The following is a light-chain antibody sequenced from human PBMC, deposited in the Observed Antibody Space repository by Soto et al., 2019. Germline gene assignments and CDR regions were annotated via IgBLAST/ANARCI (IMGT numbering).Light chain of an antibody. CDR3: QQSYTTPLT. V-gene: IGKV1-39*01. CDR1: QRISSW. CDR2: DAS. Sequence: DIQMTQSPSTLSASVGDRVTITCRASQRISSWLAWYQQTPGTAPKLLIYDASSLQSGVPSRFRGSGSGTDFTLTITSLQPEDFATYYCQQSYTTPLTFGGGTKVDIK. J-gene: IGKJ4*01.